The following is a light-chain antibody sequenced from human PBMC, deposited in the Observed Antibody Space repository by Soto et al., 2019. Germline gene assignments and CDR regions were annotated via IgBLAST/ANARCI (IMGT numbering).Light chain of an antibody. CDR2: GAS. Sequence: EIVLTQSPAILSLSPWERATLSFMAGQSVSNYLAWYQQKPGLAPRLLIYGASSRATGIPDRFSGSGSGTDFTLTISRLEPEDFAVYYCQQYGSSPTFGQGTKVDIK. CDR1: QSVSNY. V-gene: IGKV3-20*01. CDR3: QQYGSSPT. J-gene: IGKJ1*01.